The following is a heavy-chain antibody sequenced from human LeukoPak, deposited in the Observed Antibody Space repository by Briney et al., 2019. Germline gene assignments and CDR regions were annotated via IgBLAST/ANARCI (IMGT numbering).Heavy chain of an antibody. V-gene: IGHV4-61*02. Sequence: SETLSLTCTVSGGSISSGSYYWSWIRQPAGKGLEWIGRIYTSGSTNYNPSLKSRVTISVDTSKNQFSLKLSSVTAADTAVYYCARDGAAAGTNWGQGTLVTVST. CDR3: ARDGAAAGTN. J-gene: IGHJ4*02. D-gene: IGHD6-13*01. CDR1: GGSISSGSYY. CDR2: IYTSGST.